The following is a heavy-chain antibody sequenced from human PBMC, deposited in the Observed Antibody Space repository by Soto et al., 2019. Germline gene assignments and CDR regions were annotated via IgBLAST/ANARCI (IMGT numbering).Heavy chain of an antibody. CDR1: GYTFTSYG. V-gene: IGHV1-18*04. J-gene: IGHJ6*02. Sequence: QVQLVQSGAEVKKPGASVKVSCKASGYTFTSYGISWIRQAPGQGLEWMGWISPYNGNTNYAQKLQGRVTMTTDTSTSTAYMELRSLRSDDTAVYYCARARWLQSANYYYYGMDVWGQGTTVTVSS. D-gene: IGHD5-12*01. CDR3: ARARWLQSANYYYYGMDV. CDR2: ISPYNGNT.